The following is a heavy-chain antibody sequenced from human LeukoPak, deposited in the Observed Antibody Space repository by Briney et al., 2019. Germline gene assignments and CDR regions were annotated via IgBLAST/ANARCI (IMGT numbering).Heavy chain of an antibody. CDR1: GYTFTNYA. J-gene: IGHJ4*02. Sequence: ASVKVSCKASGYTFTNYALNWVRQAPGQGLEWMGWINTDTGNPTYAQGFTRRLVFSLDTSASTAYLQISSLKAEDTAVYYCARSNNDGDYLGVGFDYWGQGTLVTVSS. V-gene: IGHV7-4-1*02. CDR3: ARSNNDGDYLGVGFDY. D-gene: IGHD4-17*01. CDR2: INTDTGNP.